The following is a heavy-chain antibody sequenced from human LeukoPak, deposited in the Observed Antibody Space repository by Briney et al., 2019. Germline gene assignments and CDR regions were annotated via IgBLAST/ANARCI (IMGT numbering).Heavy chain of an antibody. Sequence: GGSLRLSCAASGFTFSSYWMSWVRQAPGKGLEWVANIKQDGSEKYYVDSVKGRFTISRDNAKNSLYLQMNSLRAEDTAVYYCARARDIVATIDYYYYGMDVWGQGTTVTVSS. V-gene: IGHV3-7*02. CDR3: ARARDIVATIDYYYYGMDV. CDR2: IKQDGSEK. CDR1: GFTFSSYW. J-gene: IGHJ6*02. D-gene: IGHD5-12*01.